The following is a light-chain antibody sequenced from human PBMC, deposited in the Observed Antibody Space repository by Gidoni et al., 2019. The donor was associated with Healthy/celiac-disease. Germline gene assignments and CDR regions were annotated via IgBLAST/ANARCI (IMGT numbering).Light chain of an antibody. CDR3: AAWDDSLSAYVV. CDR1: SANIVSNY. V-gene: IGLV1-47*01. J-gene: IGLJ2*01. Sequence: QSVLTQTPSASGTPGQRVTISGSGSSANIVSNYVYWYQQLPGTAPKLLIYRNNHRPSGVPDRFSGSKSGTSASLAISGLRSEDEADYYCAAWDDSLSAYVVFGGGTKLTVL. CDR2: RNN.